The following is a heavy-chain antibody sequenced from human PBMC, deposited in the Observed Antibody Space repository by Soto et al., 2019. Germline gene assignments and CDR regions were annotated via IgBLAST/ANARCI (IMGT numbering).Heavy chain of an antibody. CDR1: GFTFRSHA. CDR2: ISGSGSGT. CDR3: ANRNYYDISDFVSPYFDN. D-gene: IGHD3-22*01. Sequence: EVQLLESGGGLVQPGGSLRLSCAASGFTFRSHAMSWIRQAPGKGLEWVSIISGSGSGTKYADSVKGRFTISRDNSKNTMYLQMISLRAEDTAVYFCANRNYYDISDFVSPYFDNWGQGTLVTVSS. J-gene: IGHJ4*02. V-gene: IGHV3-23*01.